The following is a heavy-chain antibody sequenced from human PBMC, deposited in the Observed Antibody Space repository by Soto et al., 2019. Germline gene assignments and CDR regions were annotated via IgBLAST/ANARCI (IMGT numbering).Heavy chain of an antibody. CDR2: INPNSGGT. Sequence: ASVKVSCKASGYTFTGYYMHWVRQAPGQGLEWMGWINPNSGGTNYAQKFQGWVTMTRDTSISTAYMELSRLRSDDTAVYYCARDTGYCSGGSCYYFDHWGQVTLVT. D-gene: IGHD2-15*01. CDR1: GYTFTGYY. CDR3: ARDTGYCSGGSCYYFDH. V-gene: IGHV1-2*04. J-gene: IGHJ4*02.